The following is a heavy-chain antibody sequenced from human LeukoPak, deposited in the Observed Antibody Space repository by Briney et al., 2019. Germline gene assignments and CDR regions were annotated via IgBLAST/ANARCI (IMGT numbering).Heavy chain of an antibody. V-gene: IGHV3-49*04. CDR3: TRDQTPYY. CDR2: IRSKIYGGTP. J-gene: IGHJ4*02. Sequence: GGSLRLSCTTSGFTFGDYAMTWVRQAPGKGLEWVGFIRSKIYGGTPEYAASVKGRFTISRDDSKGIAYLQMNSLKTEDTGVYYCTRDQTPYYWGQGTLVTVSS. CDR1: GFTFGDYA.